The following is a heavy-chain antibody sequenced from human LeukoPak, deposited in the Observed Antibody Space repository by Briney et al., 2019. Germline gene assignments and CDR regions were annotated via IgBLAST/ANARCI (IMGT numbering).Heavy chain of an antibody. CDR1: GGTFSSYA. CDR3: ARVVCSGGSCYSDY. D-gene: IGHD2-15*01. CDR2: IIPILGIA. V-gene: IGHV1-69*04. Sequence: VKVSCKASGGTFSSYAISWVRQAPGQGLEWMGRIIPILGIANYAQKFQGRVTITADKSTSTACMELSSLRSEDTAVYYCARVVCSGGSCYSDYWGQGTLVTVSS. J-gene: IGHJ4*02.